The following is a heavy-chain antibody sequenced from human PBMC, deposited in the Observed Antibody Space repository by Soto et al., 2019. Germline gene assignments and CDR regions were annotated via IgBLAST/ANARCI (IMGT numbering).Heavy chain of an antibody. CDR2: IIPIFGTA. CDR3: AREWSNREFDY. J-gene: IGHJ4*02. V-gene: IGHV1-69*13. Sequence: ASVKVSCKASGGTFSSYAISWVRQAPGQGLEWMGGIIPIFGTANYAQKFQGRVTITADESTSTAYTELSSLRSEDTAVYYCAREWSNREFDYWGQGTLVTVSS. D-gene: IGHD2-8*01. CDR1: GGTFSSYA.